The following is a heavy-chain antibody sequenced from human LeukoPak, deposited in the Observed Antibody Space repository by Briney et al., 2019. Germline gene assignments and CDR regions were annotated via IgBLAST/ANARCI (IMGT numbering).Heavy chain of an antibody. CDR2: ISSSGSPI. CDR1: GFTFSSYE. CDR3: ARDAVRSGEFDH. V-gene: IGHV3-48*03. D-gene: IGHD1-26*01. Sequence: PGGSLRVSCAASGFTFSSYEMNWVRQAPGKGLEWVSYISSSGSPIYYADSVKGRFTISRDNAKNSLYLQMNSLRAEDTAVYYCARDAVRSGEFDHWGQGILVTVSS. J-gene: IGHJ4*02.